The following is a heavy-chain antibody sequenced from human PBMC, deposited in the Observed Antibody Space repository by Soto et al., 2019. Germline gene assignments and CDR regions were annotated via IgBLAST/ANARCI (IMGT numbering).Heavy chain of an antibody. Sequence: QVQLVESGGGVVQPGRSLRLSCAASGFTFSSYAMHWVRQAPGKGLEWVAVISYDGSNKYYADSVKGRFTISRDNSKNTLYLQMNSLRAEDTAVYYCERDGGIAVPRADWGQGTLVTVSS. CDR2: ISYDGSNK. V-gene: IGHV3-30-3*01. D-gene: IGHD6-19*01. J-gene: IGHJ4*02. CDR3: ERDGGIAVPRAD. CDR1: GFTFSSYA.